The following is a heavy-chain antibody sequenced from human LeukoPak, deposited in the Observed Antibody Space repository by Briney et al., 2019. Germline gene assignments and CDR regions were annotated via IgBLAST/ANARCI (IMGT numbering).Heavy chain of an antibody. J-gene: IGHJ5*02. V-gene: IGHV4-34*01. CDR1: GGSFSGYD. D-gene: IGHD2-2*02. CDR3: ARGRDKLGYCSSTSCYRQYNWFDP. Sequence: SETLSLTCAVYGGSFSGYDWSWIRQPPGKGLEWIGEINHSGSTNYNPSLKSRVTISVDTSKNQFSLKLSSVTAADTAVYYCARGRDKLGYCSSTSCYRQYNWFDPWGQGTLVTVSS. CDR2: INHSGST.